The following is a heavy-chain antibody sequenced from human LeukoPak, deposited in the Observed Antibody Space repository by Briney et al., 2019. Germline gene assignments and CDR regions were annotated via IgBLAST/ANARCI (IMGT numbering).Heavy chain of an antibody. CDR1: GFTFSSYR. D-gene: IGHD3-22*01. CDR3: ARGDNSAFDI. V-gene: IGHV3-7*04. J-gene: IGHJ3*02. CDR2: IKQGESER. Sequence: GGSLRLSCAASGFTFSSYRVNCVHQAPGKGLEWVASIKQGESERYYVDSVNGRFTISRDNAKNSLYLQMNSLRAEDTAVYYCARGDNSAFDIWGQGTMVTVSS.